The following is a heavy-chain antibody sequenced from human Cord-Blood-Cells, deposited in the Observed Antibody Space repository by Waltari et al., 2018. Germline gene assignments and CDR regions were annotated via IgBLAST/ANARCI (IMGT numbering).Heavy chain of an antibody. CDR2: IWYDGSTK. J-gene: IGHJ4*02. D-gene: IGHD2-15*01. Sequence: KGLEWVAVIWYDGSTKYYADYVKGRFTISRDNSKDTLYLQMNSLRAEDTAVYYCARDPQHCSCGSCYSEGVDYCVQ. CDR3: ARDPQHCSCGSCYSEGVDY. V-gene: IGHV3-33*01.